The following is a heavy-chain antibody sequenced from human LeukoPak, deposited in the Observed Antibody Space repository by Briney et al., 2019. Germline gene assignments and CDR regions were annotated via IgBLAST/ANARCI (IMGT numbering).Heavy chain of an antibody. J-gene: IGHJ3*02. CDR3: AKDLRFLEWLFRMDAFDI. V-gene: IGHV3-21*01. Sequence: GGSLRLSCAASGFTFSSYSMNWVRQAPGRGLEWVSSISSSSSYIYYADSVKGRFTISRDNAKNSLYLQMNSLRAEDTAVYYCAKDLRFLEWLFRMDAFDIWGQGTMVTVSS. D-gene: IGHD3-3*01. CDR2: ISSSSSYI. CDR1: GFTFSSYS.